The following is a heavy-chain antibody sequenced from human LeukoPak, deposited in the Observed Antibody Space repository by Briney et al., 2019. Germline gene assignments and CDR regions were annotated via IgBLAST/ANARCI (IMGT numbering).Heavy chain of an antibody. CDR3: ARDRRSSGDSDAFDI. D-gene: IGHD6-19*01. CDR2: ISAYNGNT. Sequence: GASVKVSCKASGYTFTSYGISWVRQAPGQGLEWMGWISAYNGNTNYAQKLQGRVTMTTDTSTSTAYMELRSLRSDDTAVCYCARDRRSSGDSDAFDIWGQGTMVTVSS. CDR1: GYTFTSYG. V-gene: IGHV1-18*04. J-gene: IGHJ3*02.